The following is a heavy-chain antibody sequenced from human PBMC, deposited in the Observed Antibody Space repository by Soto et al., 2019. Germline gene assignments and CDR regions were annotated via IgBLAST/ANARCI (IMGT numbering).Heavy chain of an antibody. J-gene: IGHJ5*02. Sequence: ASVKVSCKASGYTFTSYGIIWVRQAPGQGLEWMGWISAYNGNTNYAQKLQGRVTMTTDTSTSTAYMELRSLRSDDTAVYYCARFRQYDSSGYYNQYWFDNWGQGTRATVA. D-gene: IGHD3-22*01. V-gene: IGHV1-18*01. CDR2: ISAYNGNT. CDR3: ARFRQYDSSGYYNQYWFDN. CDR1: GYTFTSYG.